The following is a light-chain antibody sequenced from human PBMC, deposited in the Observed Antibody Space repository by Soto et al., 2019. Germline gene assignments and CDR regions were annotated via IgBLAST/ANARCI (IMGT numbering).Light chain of an antibody. J-gene: IGKJ4*01. Sequence: DIVMTQSPDSLAVSLGERATINCKSSESVLYSSDNKNYLAWYQQKPGQPPKLLIYWAYTRESGVPDRFSGSGSGTDFTLTITSLQTEDVAVYNCQQYHTTPLTFGGGTMVEIK. CDR3: QQYHTTPLT. CDR1: ESVLYSSDNKNY. CDR2: WAY. V-gene: IGKV4-1*01.